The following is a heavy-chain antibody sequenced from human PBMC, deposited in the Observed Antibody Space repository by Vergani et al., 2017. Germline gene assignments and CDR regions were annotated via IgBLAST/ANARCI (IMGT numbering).Heavy chain of an antibody. Sequence: QVQLVQSGAEVKKPGASVKVSCKASGYTFTSYYMHWVRQAPGRGLEWMGIINPSGGSTSYAQKFQGRVTMTRETSTSTVYMELSSLRSEDTAVYYCARDSRYCSSTSCYVGRDWFDPWGQGTLVTVSS. V-gene: IGHV1-46*01. D-gene: IGHD2-2*01. CDR1: GYTFTSYY. CDR3: ARDSRYCSSTSCYVGRDWFDP. CDR2: INPSGGST. J-gene: IGHJ5*02.